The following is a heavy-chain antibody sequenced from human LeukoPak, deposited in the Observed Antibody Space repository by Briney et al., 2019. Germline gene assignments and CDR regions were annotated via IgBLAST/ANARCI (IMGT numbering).Heavy chain of an antibody. CDR1: GFSFQYYW. CDR3: VRGGWELDY. D-gene: IGHD4-23*01. J-gene: IGHJ4*02. CDR2: IKEDGTQK. Sequence: PGGSLRLSCAASGFSFQYYWMAWVRQAPGMGLEWVAHIKEDGTQKFYVDSVRGRFTISKDDAKNALYLQMSSLRDDDTGIYYCVRGGWELDYWGQGTLVTVSS. V-gene: IGHV3-7*03.